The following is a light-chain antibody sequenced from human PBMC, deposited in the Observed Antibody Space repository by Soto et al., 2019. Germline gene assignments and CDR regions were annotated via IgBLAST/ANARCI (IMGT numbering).Light chain of an antibody. CDR1: QGISSY. Sequence: AIRMTHSPTSFSASTGDRFTITCRASQGISSYLAWYQQKPGNAPTLLIYAASTLQSGVPSTFTGSGSRTDFTLTISCLQSQDFAPYYSQQYYSYPRTFGQGTKVDIK. CDR3: QQYYSYPRT. J-gene: IGKJ1*01. V-gene: IGKV1-8*01. CDR2: AAS.